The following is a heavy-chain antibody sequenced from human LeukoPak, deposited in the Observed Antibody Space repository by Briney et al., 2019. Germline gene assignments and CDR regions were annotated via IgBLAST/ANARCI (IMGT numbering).Heavy chain of an antibody. CDR1: GVSISSSYYY. J-gene: IGHJ6*02. V-gene: IGHV4-39*01. CDR3: ASSGWYPYGMDV. CDR2: IYSSGST. D-gene: IGHD6-19*01. Sequence: SETLSLTCTVSGVSISSSYYYWGWIRQPPGKGLEWIGSIYSSGSTYYNPSLKGRVTISVDTSKNQFSLKLTSVTAADTAVYYCASSGWYPYGMDVWGQGTTVTVSS.